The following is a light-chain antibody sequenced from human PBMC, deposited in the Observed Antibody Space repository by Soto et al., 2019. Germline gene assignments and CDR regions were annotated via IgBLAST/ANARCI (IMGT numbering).Light chain of an antibody. Sequence: DIQMTQSPSTLSASVGDRVTITCRASQSISGSLAWYQQKPGKAPQLLIYEASNLKSGVPSRFSGSGSGTEYTLTISSLQTYDPASYYCQQYNGYSSFGQGTRVEIK. CDR2: EAS. V-gene: IGKV1-5*03. J-gene: IGKJ1*01. CDR1: QSISGS. CDR3: QQYNGYSS.